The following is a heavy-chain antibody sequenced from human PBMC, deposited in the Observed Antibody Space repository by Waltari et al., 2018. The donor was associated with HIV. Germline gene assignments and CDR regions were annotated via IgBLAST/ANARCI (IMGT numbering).Heavy chain of an antibody. Sequence: QVQLQESGPGLVKPSETLSLTCTVSGGSISSYYWSWIRQPTGKGLEWIGYIYYSGGTNYNPSLKSRVTISVDTSKNQFSLKLSSVTAADTAVYYCARGWGPYCSGGSCYPNWFDPWGQGTLVTVSS. CDR2: IYYSGGT. CDR3: ARGWGPYCSGGSCYPNWFDP. D-gene: IGHD2-15*01. CDR1: GGSISSYY. V-gene: IGHV4-59*01. J-gene: IGHJ5*02.